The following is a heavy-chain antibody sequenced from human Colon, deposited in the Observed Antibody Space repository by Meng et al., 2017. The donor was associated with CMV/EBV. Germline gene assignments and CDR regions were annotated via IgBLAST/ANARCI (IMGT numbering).Heavy chain of an antibody. CDR2: IYYSGST. CDR1: GGSISSGPYY. CDR3: VSQYQASFDS. Sequence: SETLSLTCTVSGGSISSGPYYWGWIRQHPGKGLEWIGSIYYSGSTYYNSSLKSRVAISIDTSKSQFSLQLNSATAADTAVYYCVSQYQASFDSWGQGTLVTVSS. J-gene: IGHJ4*02. V-gene: IGHV4-31*03. D-gene: IGHD2-2*01.